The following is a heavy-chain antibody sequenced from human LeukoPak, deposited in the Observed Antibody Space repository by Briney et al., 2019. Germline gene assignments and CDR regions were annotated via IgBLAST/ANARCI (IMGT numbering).Heavy chain of an antibody. J-gene: IGHJ4*02. V-gene: IGHV1-8*02. CDR2: MNPDSGNT. CDR3: ARDLRTHIMATPEYYFDY. D-gene: IGHD5-12*01. Sequence: ASVKVSCKASGYRFTNYYIHWVRQAPGQGLEWMGWMNPDSGNTGYAQKFQGRVTMTRNTSISTAYMELSSLRAEDTAVYYCARDLRTHIMATPEYYFDYWGQGTLVTVSS. CDR1: GYRFTNYY.